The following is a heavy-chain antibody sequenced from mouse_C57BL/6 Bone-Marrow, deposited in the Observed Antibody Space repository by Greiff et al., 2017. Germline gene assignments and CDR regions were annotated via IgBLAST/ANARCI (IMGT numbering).Heavy chain of an antibody. Sequence: EVQVVESGPVLVKPGASVKMSCKASGYTFTDYYMNWVKQSHGKSLEWIGVINPYNGGTSYNQKFKGKATLTVDKSSSTAYMELNSLTSEDSAVYYCARSIQDGYYLYYFDYWGQGTTLTVSS. D-gene: IGHD2-3*01. J-gene: IGHJ2*01. V-gene: IGHV1-19*01. CDR1: GYTFTDYY. CDR2: INPYNGGT. CDR3: ARSIQDGYYLYYFDY.